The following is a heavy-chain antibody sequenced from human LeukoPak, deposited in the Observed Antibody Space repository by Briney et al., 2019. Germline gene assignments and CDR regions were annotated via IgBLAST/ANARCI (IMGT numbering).Heavy chain of an antibody. CDR1: GFTFSSYA. V-gene: IGHV3-23*01. J-gene: IGHJ6*02. CDR2: ISGSGGST. D-gene: IGHD3-22*01. Sequence: GGSLRLSCAASGFTFSSYAMSWVRQAPGKGLEWVSAISGSGGSTYYADSVKGRFTISRDNSKNTLCLQMNSLRAEDTAVYYCAKPYYYDSSGYSDYYYGMDVWGQGTTVTVSS. CDR3: AKPYYYDSSGYSDYYYGMDV.